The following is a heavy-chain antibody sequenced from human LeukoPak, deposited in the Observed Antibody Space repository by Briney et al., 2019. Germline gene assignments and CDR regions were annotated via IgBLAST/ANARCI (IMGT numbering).Heavy chain of an antibody. Sequence: GESLKISCKGSGYTFTTYWIGWVRQMPGKGLEWMGIIYPPDSDTRYSPSFQGQVSISADKSISTAYLQWSSLKASDTAMYYCARQGGWYEAQWAEYFQHWGQGTLVTVSS. D-gene: IGHD6-19*01. CDR3: ARQGGWYEAQWAEYFQH. CDR2: IYPPDSDT. V-gene: IGHV5-51*01. J-gene: IGHJ1*01. CDR1: GYTFTTYW.